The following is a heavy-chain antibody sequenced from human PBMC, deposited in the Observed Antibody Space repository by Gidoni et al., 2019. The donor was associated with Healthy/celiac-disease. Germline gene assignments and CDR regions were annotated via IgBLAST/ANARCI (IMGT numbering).Heavy chain of an antibody. CDR2: ISYDGSNK. V-gene: IGHV3-30*18. CDR1: GFTFSSYG. Sequence: QVQLVESGGGVVQPGRSLRLSCAASGFTFSSYGMHWVRQAPGKGLEWVAVISYDGSNKYYADSVKGRFTISRDNSKNTLYLQMNSLRAEDTAVYYCAKERRGSGSYYYIRPRVGYYYGMDVWGQGTTVTVSS. D-gene: IGHD3-10*01. J-gene: IGHJ6*02. CDR3: AKERRGSGSYYYIRPRVGYYYGMDV.